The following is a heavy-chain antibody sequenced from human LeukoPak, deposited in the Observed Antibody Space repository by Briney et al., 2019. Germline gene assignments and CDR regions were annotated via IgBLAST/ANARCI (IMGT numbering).Heavy chain of an antibody. Sequence: GGSLRLSCAASGFTFSNYVMSWVRQAPGKGLEWVSTISGSGGATYFADSVKGRFTTSRDNSKNMLYLQMNSLRAEDTAVYYCAREVFEGKDIVATIGFGDYWGQGTLVTVSS. D-gene: IGHD5-12*01. V-gene: IGHV3-23*01. CDR3: AREVFEGKDIVATIGFGDY. J-gene: IGHJ4*02. CDR2: ISGSGGAT. CDR1: GFTFSNYV.